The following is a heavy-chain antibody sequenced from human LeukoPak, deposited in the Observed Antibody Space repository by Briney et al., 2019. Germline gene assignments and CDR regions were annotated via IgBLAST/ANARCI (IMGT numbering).Heavy chain of an antibody. Sequence: GGSLRLSCAASGFAASGFTFSTFGMHWVRQAPGKGLEWVSGISGSGGSTYYADSVKGRFTISRDNSKNTLYLQMNSLRAEDTAVYYCANIYLGRGGNSKVPQMFDYWGQGTLVTVSS. CDR1: GFAASGFTFSTFG. J-gene: IGHJ4*02. CDR2: ISGSGGST. V-gene: IGHV3-23*01. CDR3: ANIYLGRGGNSKVPQMFDY. D-gene: IGHD4-23*01.